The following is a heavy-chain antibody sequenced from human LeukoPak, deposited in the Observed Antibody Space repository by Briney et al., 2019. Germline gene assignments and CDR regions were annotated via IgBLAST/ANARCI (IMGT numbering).Heavy chain of an antibody. CDR3: ARLTRIYYYDSSGYYGGSWFDP. V-gene: IGHV1-18*01. Sequence: GASVKVSCKASGYTFTSYGISWVRQAPGQGLEWMGWISAYNGNTNYAQKLQGRVTMTTDTSTSTAYMELRSLRSDDTAVYYCARLTRIYYYDSSGYYGGSWFDPWGQGTTVTVSS. D-gene: IGHD3-22*01. J-gene: IGHJ3*01. CDR2: ISAYNGNT. CDR1: GYTFTSYG.